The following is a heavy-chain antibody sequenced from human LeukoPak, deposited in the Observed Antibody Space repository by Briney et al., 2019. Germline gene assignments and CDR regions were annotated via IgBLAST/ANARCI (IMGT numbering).Heavy chain of an antibody. D-gene: IGHD6-19*01. Sequence: PSETLSLTCAVYGGSFSGYYWSWIRQPPGKGLEWIGEINHSGSTNYNPSLKSRVTISVDTSKNQFSLKLSSVTAADTAVYYCARDKASSSGRNFDYWGQGTLVTVSS. CDR3: ARDKASSSGRNFDY. CDR2: INHSGST. CDR1: GGSFSGYY. V-gene: IGHV4-34*01. J-gene: IGHJ4*02.